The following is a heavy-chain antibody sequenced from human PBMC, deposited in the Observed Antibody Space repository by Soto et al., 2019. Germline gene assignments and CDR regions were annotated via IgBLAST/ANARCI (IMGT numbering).Heavy chain of an antibody. CDR1: GYMFTSYV. CDR3: AKDGGREGYFGNWFDP. D-gene: IGHD2-15*01. CDR2: INGGNGNR. V-gene: IGHV1-3*01. J-gene: IGHJ5*02. Sequence: ASVKGSCKASGYMFTSYVMHWVRQAPGQRLEWMGWINGGNGNRKYSQKFQGRVTITADESTTTAYMELSSLRSDDTAVYYCAKDGGREGYFGNWFDPWGQGTLVTVSS.